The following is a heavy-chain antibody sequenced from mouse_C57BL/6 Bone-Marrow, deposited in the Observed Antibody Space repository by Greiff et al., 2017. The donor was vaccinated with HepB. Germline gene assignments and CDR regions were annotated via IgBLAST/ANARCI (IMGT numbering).Heavy chain of an antibody. Sequence: EVMLVESGGGLVKPGGSLKLSCAASGFTFSDYGMHWVRQAPEKGLEWVAYISSGSSTIYYADTVKGRFTISRDNAKNTLFLQMTSLRSEDTAMYYCARKASLRDYAMDYWGQGTSVTVSS. CDR3: ARKASLRDYAMDY. CDR2: ISSGSSTI. CDR1: GFTFSDYG. V-gene: IGHV5-17*01. J-gene: IGHJ4*01. D-gene: IGHD1-1*01.